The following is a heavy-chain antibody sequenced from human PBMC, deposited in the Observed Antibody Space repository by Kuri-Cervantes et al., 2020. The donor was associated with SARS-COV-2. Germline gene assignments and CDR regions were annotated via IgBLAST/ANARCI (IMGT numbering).Heavy chain of an antibody. D-gene: IGHD2-21*01. CDR2: VSDDGATT. J-gene: IGHJ4*02. V-gene: IGHV3-23*01. CDR3: AKDRVGVQDF. CDR1: GFNFDNYA. Sequence: GGSLRLSCAASGFNFDNYAMYWVRQAPGKGLEWVSGVSDDGATTYYADSVKGRFTISRDNSQNTLYLHMKSLRSEDTAMYYCAKDRVGVQDFWGQGTLVTVSS.